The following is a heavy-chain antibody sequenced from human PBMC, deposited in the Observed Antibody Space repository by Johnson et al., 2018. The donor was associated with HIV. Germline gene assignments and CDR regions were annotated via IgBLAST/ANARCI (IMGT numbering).Heavy chain of an antibody. CDR1: GFTVSSNY. J-gene: IGHJ3*02. D-gene: IGHD6-13*01. CDR2: IYSGGNT. V-gene: IGHV3-53*01. Sequence: VQLVESGGGLIQPGGSLRLSCAASGFTVSSNYMSWVRQAPWKGLEWVSVIYSGGNTYYADSVKGRFTISRDNSKNTLYLQMNSLRAEDTAVYYCARAYSSSWYRADAFDIWGQVTMVTVSS. CDR3: ARAYSSSWYRADAFDI.